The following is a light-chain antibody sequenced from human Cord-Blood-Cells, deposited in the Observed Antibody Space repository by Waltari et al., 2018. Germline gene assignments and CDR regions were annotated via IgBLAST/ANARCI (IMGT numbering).Light chain of an antibody. CDR1: SSDVGRYNL. CDR3: CSYAGSSTLV. J-gene: IGLJ2*01. CDR2: EGS. Sequence: QSALTQPASVSGSPGQSNTISCTVTSSDVGRYNLVSWYQQHPGKAPKPMIYEGSKRPSGVSNRFSGSKSGNTASLTISGLQAEDEADYYCCSYAGSSTLVFGGGTKLTVL. V-gene: IGLV2-23*01.